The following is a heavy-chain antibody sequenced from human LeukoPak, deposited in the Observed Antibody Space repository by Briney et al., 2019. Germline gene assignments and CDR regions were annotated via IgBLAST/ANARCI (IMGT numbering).Heavy chain of an antibody. CDR1: GFTFSDYY. CDR3: AGAAGYKWDY. CDR2: ISGSSSRT. J-gene: IGHJ4*02. V-gene: IGHV3-11*05. D-gene: IGHD5-18*01. Sequence: PGGSLRLSCAASGFTFSDYYMSWIRQAPGKGLEWVAYISGSSSRTNYADPVKGRFTISRDNAKNSLYLQMNSLRAEDTSVYYCAGAAGYKWDYWGQGTLVTVSS.